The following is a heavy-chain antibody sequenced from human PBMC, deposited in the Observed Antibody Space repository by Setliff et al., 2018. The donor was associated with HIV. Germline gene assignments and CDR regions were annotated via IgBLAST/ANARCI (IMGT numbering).Heavy chain of an antibody. CDR3: ASSLNGDSEPWYFDL. J-gene: IGHJ2*01. D-gene: IGHD4-17*01. CDR1: GGSISRYY. CDR2: IYYSGSTSGGT. Sequence: SETLSLTCTVSGGSISRYYWSWIRQPPGKGLEWIGFIYYSGSTSGGTNYNPSLKSRVTISLDTSKNQFSLNLSSVTAADTAVYYCASSLNGDSEPWYFDLWGRGTLVTVSS. V-gene: IGHV4-59*01.